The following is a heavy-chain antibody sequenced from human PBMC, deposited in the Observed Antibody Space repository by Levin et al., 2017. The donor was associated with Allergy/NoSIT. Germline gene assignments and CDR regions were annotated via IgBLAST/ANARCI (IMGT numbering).Heavy chain of an antibody. CDR3: ARRIRVWCGRSGYPRFDP. D-gene: IGHD3-22*01. CDR2: IYWDDAE. CDR1: GFSLTTSGVG. Sequence: SGPTLVKPTQTLTLTCTFSGFSLTTSGVGVGWFRPPPGKALEWLALIYWDDAERYSPSLPSRLTITKDTSHNQVVLTMTNMDPADTAPYYCARRIRVWCGRSGYPRFDPGGRGTLVSVSS. V-gene: IGHV2-5*02. J-gene: IGHJ5*02.